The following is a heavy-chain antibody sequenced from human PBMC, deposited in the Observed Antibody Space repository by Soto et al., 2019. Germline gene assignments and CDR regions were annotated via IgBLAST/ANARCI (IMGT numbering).Heavy chain of an antibody. CDR2: IIPILGIA. V-gene: IGHV1-69*08. J-gene: IGHJ5*02. CDR3: ARENYCSSTSCPTRYNWFDP. Sequence: QVQLVQSGAEVKKPGSSVKVSCKASGGTFSSYTISWVRQAPGQGLEWMGRIIPILGIANYAQKFQGRVTITADKSTSTAYMELSSLRSEDTAVYYCARENYCSSTSCPTRYNWFDPWGQGTLVTVSS. CDR1: GGTFSSYT. D-gene: IGHD2-2*01.